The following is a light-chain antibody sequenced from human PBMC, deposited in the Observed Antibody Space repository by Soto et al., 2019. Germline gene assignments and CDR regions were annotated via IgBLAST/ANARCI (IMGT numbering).Light chain of an antibody. CDR2: DAS. CDR3: QQYERPPFA. V-gene: IGKV3-20*01. J-gene: IGKJ2*01. Sequence: EIVLTQSPGTLSLFPGDRATLSCRASQRLFNNYLAWYQQKPGQAPRLLIYDASSRAAGVPDRVTGGVSGTDFTLTISGLEPEDFALYFCQQYERPPFAFGQGTKLEIK. CDR1: QRLFNNY.